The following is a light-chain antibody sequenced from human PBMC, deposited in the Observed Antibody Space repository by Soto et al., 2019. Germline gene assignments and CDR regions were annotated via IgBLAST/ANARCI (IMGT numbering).Light chain of an antibody. CDR2: EVS. J-gene: IGLJ1*01. V-gene: IGLV2-23*02. Sequence: LTQPASVSGSPGQPITISCTGTSSDVGSYNLVSWYQQHPGKAPKLMIYEVSKRPSGVSNRFSGSKSGNTASLTISGLQAEDEADYYCCSYAGSSTFVYVFGTGTKVTVL. CDR3: CSYAGSSTFVYV. CDR1: SSDVGSYNL.